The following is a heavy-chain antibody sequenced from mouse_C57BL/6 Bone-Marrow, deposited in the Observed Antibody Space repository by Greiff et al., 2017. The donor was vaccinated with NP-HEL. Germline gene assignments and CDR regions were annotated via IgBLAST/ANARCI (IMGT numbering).Heavy chain of an antibody. J-gene: IGHJ1*03. CDR1: GYTFTSYW. Sequence: QVQLQQPGAELVRPGTSVKLSCKASGYTFTSYWMHWVKQRPGQGLEWIGVIDPSDSYTNYNQKFKGKATLTVDTSSSTAYMQLSSLTSEDSAVYYCARWATTVVARYFDVWGTGTTVTVSS. CDR3: ARWATTVVARYFDV. CDR2: IDPSDSYT. D-gene: IGHD1-1*01. V-gene: IGHV1-59*01.